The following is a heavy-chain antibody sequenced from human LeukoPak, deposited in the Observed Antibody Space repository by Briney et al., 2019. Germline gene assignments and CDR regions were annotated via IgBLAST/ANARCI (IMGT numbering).Heavy chain of an antibody. Sequence: ESGPTLVNPTETLTLTCTVSGFSLSNARMGVSWIRQPPGKALEWLAHIFSNDEKSYSTSLKSRLTISKDTSKSQVVLTMTNMDPVDTATYYCARIHHGGYSWGRAKYYMDVWGKGTTVTISS. CDR2: IFSNDEK. J-gene: IGHJ6*03. V-gene: IGHV2-26*02. CDR3: ARIHHGGYSWGRAKYYMDV. D-gene: IGHD5-18*01. CDR1: GFSLSNARMG.